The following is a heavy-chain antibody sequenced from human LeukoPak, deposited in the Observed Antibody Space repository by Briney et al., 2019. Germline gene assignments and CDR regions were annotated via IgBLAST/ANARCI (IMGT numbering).Heavy chain of an antibody. CDR2: INHSGST. Sequence: SETLSLTCAVYGGSFSGYYWSWIRQPPGKGLEWIGEINHSGSTNYNPSLKSRVTISVDTSKNQFSLKLSSVTAADTAVYYCARGWWDSSSWLPFDYWGRGTLVTVSS. CDR1: GGSFSGYY. CDR3: ARGWWDSSSWLPFDY. J-gene: IGHJ4*02. V-gene: IGHV4-34*01. D-gene: IGHD6-13*01.